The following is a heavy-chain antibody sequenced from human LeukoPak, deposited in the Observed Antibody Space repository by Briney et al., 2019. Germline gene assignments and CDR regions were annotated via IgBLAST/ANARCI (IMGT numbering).Heavy chain of an antibody. CDR1: GLTFSTYA. Sequence: PGGSLRLSCAASGLTFSTYAMSWVRQAPGKGLEWVSAISGSAGTTHYADSVKGRFTISRDNSKNTLYLQMNSLKVEDTAVYYCAKTQCIAVAYFDYWGQGTLVTVSS. CDR2: ISGSAGTT. CDR3: AKTQCIAVAYFDY. D-gene: IGHD6-19*01. J-gene: IGHJ4*02. V-gene: IGHV3-23*01.